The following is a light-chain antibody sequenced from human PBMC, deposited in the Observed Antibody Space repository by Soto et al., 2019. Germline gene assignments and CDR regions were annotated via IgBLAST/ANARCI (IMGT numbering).Light chain of an antibody. CDR1: NSDVGGYNY. Sequence: QSALTQPASVSGSPGQSITISCTGTNSDVGGYNYVSWYQQHPGKAPKFMIYDVSSRPTGVSDRFSGSKSGNTASLTISGLQAEDEADYYCSSYTTSNTRQIVFGTGTKVTFL. CDR2: DVS. V-gene: IGLV2-14*01. CDR3: SSYTTSNTRQIV. J-gene: IGLJ1*01.